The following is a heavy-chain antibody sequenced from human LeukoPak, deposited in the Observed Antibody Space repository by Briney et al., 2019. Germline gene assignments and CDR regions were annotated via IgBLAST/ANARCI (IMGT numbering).Heavy chain of an antibody. CDR3: ARRSGSESYLFDY. Sequence: PSETLSLTCTVSGGSIGSYYWSWIRQPPGKGLQWIGNIYYSGSTNCNPSLNSRVAMSIDTSKNQFSLKLNSVTAADTAVYYCARRSGSESYLFDYWGQGTLVIVS. CDR1: GGSIGSYY. J-gene: IGHJ4*02. D-gene: IGHD3-10*01. V-gene: IGHV4-59*08. CDR2: IYYSGST.